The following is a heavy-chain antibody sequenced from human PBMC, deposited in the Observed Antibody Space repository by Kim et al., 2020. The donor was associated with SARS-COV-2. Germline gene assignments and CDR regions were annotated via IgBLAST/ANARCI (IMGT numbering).Heavy chain of an antibody. D-gene: IGHD1-26*01. CDR3: TTDPPGSYSYYFDY. V-gene: IGHV3-15*01. Sequence: GGSLRLSCAASGFTFSNAWMSWVRQAPGKGLEWVGRIKSKTDGGTTDYAAPVKGRFTISRDDSKNTLYLQMNSLKTEDTAVYYCTTDPPGSYSYYFDYWGQGTLVTVSS. CDR2: IKSKTDGGTT. J-gene: IGHJ4*02. CDR1: GFTFSNAW.